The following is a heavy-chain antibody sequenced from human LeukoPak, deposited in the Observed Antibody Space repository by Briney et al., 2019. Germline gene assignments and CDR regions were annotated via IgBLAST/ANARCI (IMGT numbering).Heavy chain of an antibody. J-gene: IGHJ4*02. Sequence: PGRSLRLSCAASGFTFDDYAMHWVRQAPGKGLEWVAVISYDGSNKYYADSVKGRFTISRDNSKNTLYLQMNSLRAEDTAVYYCAREASSSGYLLDYWGQGTLVTVSS. D-gene: IGHD3-22*01. V-gene: IGHV3-30-3*01. CDR2: ISYDGSNK. CDR1: GFTFDDYA. CDR3: AREASSSGYLLDY.